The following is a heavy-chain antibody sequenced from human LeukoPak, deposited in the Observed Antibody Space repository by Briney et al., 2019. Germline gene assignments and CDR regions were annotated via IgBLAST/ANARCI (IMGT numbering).Heavy chain of an antibody. V-gene: IGHV4-59*01. CDR2: IYYSGST. CDR3: ARVPRSYYYYYYMGV. CDR1: GGSISSYY. Sequence: SETLSLTCTVSGGSISSYYWSWIRQPPGKGLEWIGYIYYSGSTNYNPSLKSRVTMSADTSKNQFSLKLSSVTAADTAVYYCARVPRSYYYYYYMGVWGKGTTVTVSS. J-gene: IGHJ6*03.